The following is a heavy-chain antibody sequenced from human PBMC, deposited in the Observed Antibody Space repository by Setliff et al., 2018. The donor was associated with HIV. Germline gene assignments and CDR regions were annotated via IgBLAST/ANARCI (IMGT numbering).Heavy chain of an antibody. V-gene: IGHV4-59*01. D-gene: IGHD6-6*01. CDR1: GGSISSYF. CDR3: AREFSSSSFDQ. Sequence: LSLTCTVSGGSISSYFWSWIRQPPGKGLEWIGYMSYSGSTYYNPSLKSRIIMSVDTSKNQFSLKLSSVTAADTALYYCAREFSSSSFDQWGQGTLVTVSS. CDR2: MSYSGST. J-gene: IGHJ4*02.